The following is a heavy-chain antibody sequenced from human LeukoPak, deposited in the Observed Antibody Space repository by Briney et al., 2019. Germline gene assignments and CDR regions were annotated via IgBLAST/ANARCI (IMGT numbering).Heavy chain of an antibody. CDR1: GFTFSDYY. J-gene: IGHJ4*02. CDR2: ITSSGNTI. Sequence: PGGSLRLSCAASGFTFSDYYMSWIRQAPGKGLEWVSYITSSGNTIYYSDSVKGRFTISRDNAKNSLYLQMNSLRAEDTAVYYCARVPYGPTSPFDYWGQGTLVTVSS. V-gene: IGHV3-11*01. D-gene: IGHD4-17*01. CDR3: ARVPYGPTSPFDY.